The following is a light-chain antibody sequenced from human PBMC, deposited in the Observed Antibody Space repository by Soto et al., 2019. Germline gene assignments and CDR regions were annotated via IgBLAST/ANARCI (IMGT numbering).Light chain of an antibody. V-gene: IGKV1-8*01. CDR1: QGISSY. Sequence: AIRMTQSPSSFSASTGDRVTITCRASQGISSYLAWYQQKPGKAPKLLIYAASTLQSGVPSRFSGSGSGTDVTLPISCLQSEDFATYYCQQYYSYPLTFGGGTKVEIK. CDR3: QQYYSYPLT. J-gene: IGKJ4*01. CDR2: AAS.